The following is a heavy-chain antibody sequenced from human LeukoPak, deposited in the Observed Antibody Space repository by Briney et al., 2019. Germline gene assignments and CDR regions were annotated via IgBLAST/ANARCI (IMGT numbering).Heavy chain of an antibody. CDR1: GGSISSYH. J-gene: IGHJ4*02. D-gene: IGHD3-10*01. V-gene: IGHV4-4*07. Sequence: PSETLSLTCTVSGGSISSYHWSWIRQPAGKGLEWIGRIYSSGNTNYSPSLKSRVTMSVDTSKNQFSLKLSSVTAADTALYCCARATSGTYYYFDSWGRGTLVSVSS. CDR2: IYSSGNT. CDR3: ARATSGTYYYFDS.